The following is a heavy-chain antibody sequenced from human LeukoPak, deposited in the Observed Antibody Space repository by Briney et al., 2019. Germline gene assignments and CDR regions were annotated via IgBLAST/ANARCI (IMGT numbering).Heavy chain of an antibody. CDR3: ARDASYYYGSGSPRHFDY. Sequence: PSETLSLTCTVSGGSISSYYWSWIRRPAGKGLEWIGRIYASGSTNYNPSLKSRVTMSVDTSKNQFSLKLSSVTAADTAVYYCARDASYYYGSGSPRHFDYWGQGTLVTVSS. V-gene: IGHV4-4*07. CDR2: IYASGST. J-gene: IGHJ4*02. CDR1: GGSISSYY. D-gene: IGHD3-10*01.